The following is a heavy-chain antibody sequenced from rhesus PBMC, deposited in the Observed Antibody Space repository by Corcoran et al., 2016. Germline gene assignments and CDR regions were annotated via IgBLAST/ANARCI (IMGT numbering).Heavy chain of an antibody. D-gene: IGHD3-34*01. CDR1: GGSISSSY. CDR3: ASFGENPDY. CDR2: IYGSGSRT. V-gene: IGHV4-169*02. J-gene: IGHJ4*01. Sequence: QLQLQESGPGLVKPSETLSVTCAVSGGSISSSYWSWIRQAPGKGLEWIGYIYGSGSRTNSDPSLKSRVTLAVDTSKNQLSLKLSSVTAADTAVYYCASFGENPDYWGQGVLVTVSS.